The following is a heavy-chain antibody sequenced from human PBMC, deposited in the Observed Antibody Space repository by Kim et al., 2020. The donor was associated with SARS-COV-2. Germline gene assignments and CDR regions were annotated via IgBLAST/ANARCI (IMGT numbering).Heavy chain of an antibody. D-gene: IGHD3-22*01. CDR2: IYYSGST. Sequence: SETLSLTCTVSGGSISSSSYYWGWIRQPPGKGLEWIGSIYYSGSTYYNPSLKSRVTISVDTSKNQFSLKLSSVTAADTAVYYCATSHYYDSSGYYQATYYFDYWGQGTLVTVSS. CDR3: ATSHYYDSSGYYQATYYFDY. V-gene: IGHV4-39*01. CDR1: GGSISSSSYY. J-gene: IGHJ4*02.